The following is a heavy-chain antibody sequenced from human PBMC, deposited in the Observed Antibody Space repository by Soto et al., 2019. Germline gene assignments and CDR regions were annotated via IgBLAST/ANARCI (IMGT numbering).Heavy chain of an antibody. V-gene: IGHV1-58*01. J-gene: IGHJ6*02. CDR1: GFTFTSSA. CDR2: IIVGSGNA. Sequence: GASVKVSCKASGFTFTSSAVQWVRQARGQRLEWIGGIIVGSGNANYAQKFQGRVTITADESTSTAYMELSSLRSEDTAVYYCASPTMVRGVIASYLGYYYGMDVWGQGTTVTVSS. D-gene: IGHD3-10*01. CDR3: ASPTMVRGVIASYLGYYYGMDV.